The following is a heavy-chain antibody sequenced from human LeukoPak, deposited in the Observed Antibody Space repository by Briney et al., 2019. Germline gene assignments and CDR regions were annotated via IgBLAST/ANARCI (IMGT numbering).Heavy chain of an antibody. CDR3: ARAANRVPQD. J-gene: IGHJ4*02. CDR1: GGSISSYY. CDR2: IYYSGST. Sequence: KSSETLSLTCTVSGGSISSYYWSWIRQPPGKGLEWIGYIYYSGSTNYNPSLKSRVTISVDTSKNQFSLKLSSVTAADTAVYYRARAANRVPQDWGQGTLVTVSS. V-gene: IGHV4-59*01. D-gene: IGHD1-14*01.